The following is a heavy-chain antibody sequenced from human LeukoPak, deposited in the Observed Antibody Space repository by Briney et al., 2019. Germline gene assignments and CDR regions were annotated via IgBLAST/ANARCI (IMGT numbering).Heavy chain of an antibody. CDR3: ARQGYDILTGYIDAFDI. D-gene: IGHD3-9*01. V-gene: IGHV4-59*08. Sequence: SETLSLTCTASGGSISSYYWSWIRQPPGKGLEWIGDISYSGSTNYNPSLKSRVTISIDTSKNQFSLKLRSVTAADTAIYYCARQGYDILTGYIDAFDIWGQGTMVTVSS. CDR1: GGSISSYY. J-gene: IGHJ3*02. CDR2: ISYSGST.